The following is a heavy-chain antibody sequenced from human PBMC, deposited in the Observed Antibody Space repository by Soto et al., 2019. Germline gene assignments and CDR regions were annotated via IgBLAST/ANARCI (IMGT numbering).Heavy chain of an antibody. CDR1: GASISGFY. V-gene: IGHV4-4*07. CDR2: IYATGTT. D-gene: IGHD2-2*01. CDR3: ARFVRSCSATTCSTRADV. Sequence: SETLSLTCTASGASISGFYWSWIRKSAGKGLEWIGRIYATGTTDYNPSLKSRVMMSVDTSKKQFSLKLRSVTAADTAVYYCARFVRSCSATTCSTRADVWGQGITVTVSS. J-gene: IGHJ6*02.